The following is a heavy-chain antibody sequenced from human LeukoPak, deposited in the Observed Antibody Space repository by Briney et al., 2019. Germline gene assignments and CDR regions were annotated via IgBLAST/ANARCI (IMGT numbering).Heavy chain of an antibody. CDR1: GFTFRSYS. J-gene: IGHJ4*02. V-gene: IGHV3-48*04. CDR2: ISSGSSTI. CDR3: AKAVVAADSFEY. D-gene: IGHD2-15*01. Sequence: GRSLRLSCAASGFTFRSYSMNWVRQAPGKGLEWVSYISSGSSTIYYADSVKGRFTISRDNTKNSVYLQMDNLRVEDTAVYYCAKAVVAADSFEYWGQGTQVTVSS.